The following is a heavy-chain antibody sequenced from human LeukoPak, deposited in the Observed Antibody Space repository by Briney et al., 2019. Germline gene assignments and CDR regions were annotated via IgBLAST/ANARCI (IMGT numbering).Heavy chain of an antibody. D-gene: IGHD3-10*01. CDR3: ARDYRRGDYYYYYMDV. CDR1: GGSISSGDYY. Sequence: SQTLSLTCTVSGGSISSGDYYWSWIRQPPGKGLEWIGYIYYSGSTNYNPSLKSRVTISVDTSKNQFSLKLSSVTAADTAVYYCARDYRRGDYYYYYMDVWGKGTTVTVSS. V-gene: IGHV4-61*08. J-gene: IGHJ6*03. CDR2: IYYSGST.